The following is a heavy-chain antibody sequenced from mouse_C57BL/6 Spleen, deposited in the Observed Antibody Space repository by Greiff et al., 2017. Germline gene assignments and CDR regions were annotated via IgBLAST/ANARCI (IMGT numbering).Heavy chain of an antibody. V-gene: IGHV5-4*01. J-gene: IGHJ3*01. CDR3: ARGKLRRAFAY. Sequence: EVQGVESGGGLVKPGGSLKLSCEASGFTFSSYAMSWVRQTPEKRLEWVANISDGGSYTYYPDNVKGRFTISTDNAKNNLYLQMSHLKSEDTAMYYCARGKLRRAFAYWGQGTMVTVSA. D-gene: IGHD3-2*02. CDR1: GFTFSSYA. CDR2: ISDGGSYT.